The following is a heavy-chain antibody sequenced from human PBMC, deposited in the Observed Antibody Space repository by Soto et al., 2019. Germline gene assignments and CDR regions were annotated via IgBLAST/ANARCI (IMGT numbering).Heavy chain of an antibody. V-gene: IGHV3-23*01. CDR3: ARECVVRGSFYYGMDV. CDR1: GFTFSSYA. D-gene: IGHD3-10*01. CDR2: ISGSGGST. J-gene: IGHJ6*02. Sequence: PGGSLRLSCAASGFTFSSYAMSWVRQAQGEGLEWVSAISGSGGSTYYADSVKGWFTISRDNPKNTLYLQMNSLRAEDTAVYYCARECVVRGSFYYGMDVWGQGTTVTVSS.